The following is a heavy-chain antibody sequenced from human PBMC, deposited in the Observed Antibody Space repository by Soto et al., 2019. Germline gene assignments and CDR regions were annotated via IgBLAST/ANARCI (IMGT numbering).Heavy chain of an antibody. Sequence: GGSLRLSCAASGFTFSSYDMHWVRQAPGKGLEWVAVIWYDGSNKYYADSVKGRFTISRDNSKNTLYLQMNSLRAEDTAVYYCARGNWNDEAFDYWGQGTLVTVSS. CDR1: GFTFSSYD. D-gene: IGHD1-1*01. CDR3: ARGNWNDEAFDY. V-gene: IGHV3-33*01. CDR2: IWYDGSNK. J-gene: IGHJ4*02.